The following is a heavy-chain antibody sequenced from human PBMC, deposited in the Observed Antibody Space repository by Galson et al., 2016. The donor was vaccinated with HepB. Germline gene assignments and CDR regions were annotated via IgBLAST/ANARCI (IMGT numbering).Heavy chain of an antibody. CDR1: GYTFTSYA. CDR2: INTNTAKP. V-gene: IGHV7-4-1*02. J-gene: IGHJ3*01. Sequence: SVKVSCKASGYTFTSYALNWVRQAPGQGLEWMGWINTNTAKPTYAQGSTGRFVFSLDTSVSTTYLQISGLKAEDTAIYYCARDMGYCTSTSCYVTAFDVWGQGTAITVSA. D-gene: IGHD2-2*01. CDR3: ARDMGYCTSTSCYVTAFDV.